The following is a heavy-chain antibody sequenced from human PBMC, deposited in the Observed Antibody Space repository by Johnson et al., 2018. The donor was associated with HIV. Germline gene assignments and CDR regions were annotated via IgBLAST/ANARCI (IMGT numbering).Heavy chain of an antibody. J-gene: IGHJ3*02. CDR2: IWYDGSNK. Sequence: VQLVESGGGVVQPGRSLRLSCAASGFTFSSYGMHWVRQAPGKGLEWVAVIWYDGSNKYYADSVKGRVTISRDNSKNTLYLQMNSLRAEDTAVYYCAKDLVGNSGAFDIWGQGTLVSVSS. D-gene: IGHD1-7*01. CDR3: AKDLVGNSGAFDI. V-gene: IGHV3-33*06. CDR1: GFTFSSYG.